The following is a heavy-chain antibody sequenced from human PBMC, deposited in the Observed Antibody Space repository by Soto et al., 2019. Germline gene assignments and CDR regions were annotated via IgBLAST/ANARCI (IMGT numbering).Heavy chain of an antibody. D-gene: IGHD6-6*01. CDR2: IYYSGST. Sequence: SETLSLTCTVSGGSVSSGSYYWSWIRQPPGKGLEWIGYIYYSGSTNYNPSLKSRVTISVDTSKNQFSLKLSSVTAADTAVYYCARDSELVVDYWGQGTLITVSS. CDR3: ARDSELVVDY. V-gene: IGHV4-61*01. J-gene: IGHJ4*02. CDR1: GGSVSSGSYY.